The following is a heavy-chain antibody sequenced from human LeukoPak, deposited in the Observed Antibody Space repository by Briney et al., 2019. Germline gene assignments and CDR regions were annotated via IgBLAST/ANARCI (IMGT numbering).Heavy chain of an antibody. CDR3: ARDSPRVRLDY. V-gene: IGHV4-59*01. CDR2: IYYSGST. Sequence: SETLSFTCTVSGGSISSYYWSWIRQPPGKGLEWIGYIYYSGSTNYNPSLKSRVTISVDTSKNQFSLKLSSVTAADTAVYYCARDSPRVRLDYWGQGTLVTVSS. J-gene: IGHJ4*02. D-gene: IGHD1-1*01. CDR1: GGSISSYY.